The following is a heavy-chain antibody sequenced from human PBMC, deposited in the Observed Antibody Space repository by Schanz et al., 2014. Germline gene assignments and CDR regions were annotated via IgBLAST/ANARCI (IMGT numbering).Heavy chain of an antibody. CDR1: GFSFTTYA. Sequence: EVQLLESGGGLVQPGGSLRLSCASSGFSFTTYAMSWVRQAPGKGLEWVSSFNDGGVNKYYADSVKGRFTISSDNSKSTLYLQMSSLRAEDTAIYYCAKDAPYPFDLWGRGTLITVSS. J-gene: IGHJ2*01. V-gene: IGHV3-23*01. CDR2: FNDGGVNK. CDR3: AKDAPYPFDL.